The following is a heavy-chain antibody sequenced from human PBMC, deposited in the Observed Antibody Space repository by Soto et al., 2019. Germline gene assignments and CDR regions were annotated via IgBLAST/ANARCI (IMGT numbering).Heavy chain of an antibody. V-gene: IGHV1-3*01. CDR2: IYAGNGNT. Sequence: QVQLVQSGAEVKKPGASVKVTCKASGYTFTSYATLWGRQAPGQRLEWMGWIYAGNGNTKYSLKFQGRVTITRDTSASTAYRELSSLSSEDTDVYDCARAQNLEMATPWGQGTLVTVSS. D-gene: IGHD5-12*01. J-gene: IGHJ4*02. CDR3: ARAQNLEMATP. CDR1: GYTFTSYA.